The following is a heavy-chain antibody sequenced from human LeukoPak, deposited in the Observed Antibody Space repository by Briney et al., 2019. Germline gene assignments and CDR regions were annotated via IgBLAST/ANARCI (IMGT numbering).Heavy chain of an antibody. CDR2: IYASGST. J-gene: IGHJ4*02. Sequence: SETLSLTCTVPGGSISSFYWSWIRQPPGKGLEWIAYIYASGSTNYNPSLKSRVTISVDTSKNQFSLKPSSVTAADTAVYYCARHRLYSSSSLYYWGQGTLVTVSS. D-gene: IGHD6-6*01. CDR1: GGSISSFY. CDR3: ARHRLYSSSSLYY. V-gene: IGHV4-4*08.